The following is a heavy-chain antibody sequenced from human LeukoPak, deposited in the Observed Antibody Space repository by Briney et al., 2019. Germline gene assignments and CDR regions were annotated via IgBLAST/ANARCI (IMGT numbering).Heavy chain of an antibody. V-gene: IGHV3-23*01. CDR1: GFTFSSYA. D-gene: IGHD3-22*01. CDR2: ISPSSGT. J-gene: IGHJ4*02. Sequence: GSLRLSCAASGFTFSSYAMRWVRQAPGKGLEWVSAISPSSGTFYADSVKGRFTISRDNSKNTLYLQMNSLRAEDTAVYYCARPQSSSGYYWPFDDWGQGTLVTVSS. CDR3: ARPQSSSGYYWPFDD.